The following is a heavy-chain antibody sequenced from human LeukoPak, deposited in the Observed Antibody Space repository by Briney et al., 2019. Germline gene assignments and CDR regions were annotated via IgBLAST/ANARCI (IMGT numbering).Heavy chain of an antibody. CDR3: ACNYYDSSGYPEYYFDY. CDR1: GYTFTSYG. V-gene: IGHV1-18*01. J-gene: IGHJ4*02. CDR2: ISAYNGNT. D-gene: IGHD3-22*01. Sequence: ASVKVSCKASGYTFTSYGISWVRQAPGQGLEWMGWISAYNGNTNYAQKLQGRVTMTTDTSTSTAYMELRSLRSEDTAVYYCACNYYDSSGYPEYYFDYWGQGTLVTVSS.